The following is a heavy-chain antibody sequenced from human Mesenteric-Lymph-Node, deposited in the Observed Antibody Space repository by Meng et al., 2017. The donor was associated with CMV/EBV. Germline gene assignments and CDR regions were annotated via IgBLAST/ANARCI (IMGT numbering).Heavy chain of an antibody. D-gene: IGHD4-17*01. V-gene: IGHV4-59*01. CDR3: ARGHRSHTVTTFDY. CDR1: GGSNSSYY. CDR2: IYYSGST. J-gene: IGHJ4*02. Sequence: SETLSLTCTVSGGSNSSYYWSWIRQPPGKGLEWIGYIYYSGSTNYNPSLKSRVTISVDTSKNQFSLKLSSVTAADTAVYYCARGHRSHTVTTFDYWGQGTLVTVSS.